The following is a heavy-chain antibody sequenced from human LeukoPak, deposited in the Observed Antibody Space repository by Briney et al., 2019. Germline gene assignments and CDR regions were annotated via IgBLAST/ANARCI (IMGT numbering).Heavy chain of an antibody. CDR3: APDPTYVLLWFGEFPDY. J-gene: IGHJ4*02. D-gene: IGHD3-10*01. CDR1: GFTFSSYA. Sequence: PGGSLRLSCAASGFTFSSYAMSWVRQAPGKGLEWVSAISGSGGSTYYADSVKGRFTISRDNSKNTLYLQMNSLRAEDTAVYYCAPDPTYVLLWFGEFPDYWGQGTLVTVSS. CDR2: ISGSGGST. V-gene: IGHV3-23*01.